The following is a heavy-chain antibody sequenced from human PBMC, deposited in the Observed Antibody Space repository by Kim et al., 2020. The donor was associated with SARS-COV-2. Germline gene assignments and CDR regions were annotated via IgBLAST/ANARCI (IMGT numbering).Heavy chain of an antibody. V-gene: IGHV4-59*12. Sequence: SETLSLTCTVSGGSISSYYWSWIRQPPGKGLEWIGYIYYSGSTNYNPSLKSRVTISVDTSKNQFSLKLSSVTAADTAVYYCAREGSSGWYDYWGQGTLVTVSS. CDR3: AREGSSGWYDY. D-gene: IGHD6-19*01. J-gene: IGHJ4*02. CDR2: IYYSGST. CDR1: GGSISSYY.